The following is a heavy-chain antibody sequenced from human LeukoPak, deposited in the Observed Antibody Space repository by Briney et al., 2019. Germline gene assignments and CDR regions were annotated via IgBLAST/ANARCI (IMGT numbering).Heavy chain of an antibody. CDR2: ISFDGTNK. D-gene: IGHD6-19*01. CDR1: GFTFSSYA. J-gene: IGHJ4*02. Sequence: GGSLRLSCAVSGFTFSSYAMHWVRQAPGKALEWVAVISFDGTNKYYAASVKGRFTISRDNSKNTLYVQMNSLRPEDTAVYYCARGGGTTDSAWYGYYFDHWGQGTLVTVSS. CDR3: ARGGGTTDSAWYGYYFDH. V-gene: IGHV3-30*04.